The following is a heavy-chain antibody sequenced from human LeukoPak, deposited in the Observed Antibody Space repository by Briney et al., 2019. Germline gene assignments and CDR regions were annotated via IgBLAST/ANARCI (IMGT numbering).Heavy chain of an antibody. CDR3: ARDAYGDSAFDY. J-gene: IGHJ4*02. Sequence: GGSLRLSCVASGFTFTDYSMNWVRQAPGRGPEWLSFIRSSGTMFYADSVKGRFTVSRDNAKNSLYSQMNSLRVEDTAVYYCARDAYGDSAFDYWGQGTLVTVSS. CDR1: GFTFTDYS. CDR2: IRSSGTM. V-gene: IGHV3-69-1*01. D-gene: IGHD2-21*02.